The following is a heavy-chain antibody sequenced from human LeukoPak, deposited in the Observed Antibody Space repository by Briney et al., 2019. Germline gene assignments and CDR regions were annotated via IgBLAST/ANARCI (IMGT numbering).Heavy chain of an antibody. CDR3: AKRDEETGYYDVWSGYYTNYYYYYMDV. CDR2: ISSSGGST. CDR1: GFTFSSYA. J-gene: IGHJ6*03. D-gene: IGHD3-3*01. Sequence: PGGSLRLSCAASGFTFSSYAMSWVRQAPGKGLEWVSAISSSGGSTYYADSVKGRFTISRDNSKNTLYLQMNSLRAEDTDVYYCAKRDEETGYYDVWSGYYTNYYYYYMDVWGKGTTVTVSS. V-gene: IGHV3-23*01.